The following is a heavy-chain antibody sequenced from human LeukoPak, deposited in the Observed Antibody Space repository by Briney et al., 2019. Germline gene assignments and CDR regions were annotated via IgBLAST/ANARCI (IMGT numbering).Heavy chain of an antibody. CDR3: AKASVSTAVPFDS. CDR1: GGSISSYF. CDR2: MSNTGIT. Sequence: SETLSLTCTVSGGSISSYFWNWVRQPPGQRLQWLGYMSNTGITKYNPSLKSRVTISADTSKNQFSLILNSVTTADTAVYYCAKASVSTAVPFDSWGQGTLVAVSS. V-gene: IGHV4-59*01. J-gene: IGHJ4*02. D-gene: IGHD5/OR15-5a*01.